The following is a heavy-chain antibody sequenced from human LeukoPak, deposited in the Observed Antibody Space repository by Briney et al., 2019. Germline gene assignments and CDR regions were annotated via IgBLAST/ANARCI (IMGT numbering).Heavy chain of an antibody. CDR1: GFTFSSYE. CDR3: AELGITMIGGV. D-gene: IGHD3-10*02. J-gene: IGHJ6*04. CDR2: ISSSGSTI. Sequence: GGSLRLSCAASGFTFSSYEMNWVRQAPGKGLEWVSCISSSGSTIYYADSVKGRFTISRGNAKNLLYLQMNSLRAEDTAVYYCAELGITMIGGVWGKGTTVTISS. V-gene: IGHV3-48*03.